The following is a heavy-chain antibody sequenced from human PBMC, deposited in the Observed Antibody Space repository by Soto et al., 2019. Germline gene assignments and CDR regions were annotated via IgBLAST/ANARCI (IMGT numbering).Heavy chain of an antibody. J-gene: IGHJ6*02. CDR1: GFTFSNAW. CDR3: TTQRTSTIFGVVINYGMDV. CDR2: IKSKTDGGTT. V-gene: IGHV3-15*07. Sequence: GGSLRLSCAASGFTFSNAWMNWARQAPGKGLEWVGRIKSKTDGGTTDYAAPVKGRFTISRDDSKNTLYLQMNSLKTEDTAVYYCTTQRTSTIFGVVINYGMDVWGQGTTVTVSS. D-gene: IGHD3-3*01.